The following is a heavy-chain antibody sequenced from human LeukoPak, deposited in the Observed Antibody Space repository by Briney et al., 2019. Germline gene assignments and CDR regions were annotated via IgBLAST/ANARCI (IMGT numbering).Heavy chain of an antibody. Sequence: GASVKVSCKASGYTFTSYYMHWVRQAPGQGLEWMGWINPKNAGTNYAQKFQGRVTMIRDTSTGTVYMELSRLRSDDTAVYYCARTLYIAAAPGGFDYWGQGTLVTVSS. CDR3: ARTLYIAAAPGGFDY. J-gene: IGHJ4*02. CDR1: GYTFTSYY. V-gene: IGHV1-2*02. D-gene: IGHD6-13*01. CDR2: INPKNAGT.